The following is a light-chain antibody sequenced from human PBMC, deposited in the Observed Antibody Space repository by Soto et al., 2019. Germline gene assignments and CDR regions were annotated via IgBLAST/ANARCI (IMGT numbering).Light chain of an antibody. J-gene: IGLJ2*01. V-gene: IGLV2-23*01. CDR1: SSDVGSYNL. CDR3: CSFAGSSTLL. CDR2: EAF. Sequence: QSALTQPASVSGSPGQSITISCTGTSSDVGSYNLVSWYQLLPGKAPKLMIYEAFKRPSGVSNRFSGSKSGNTASLTISGLQAEDEADYYCCSFAGSSTLLFGGGTKLTVL.